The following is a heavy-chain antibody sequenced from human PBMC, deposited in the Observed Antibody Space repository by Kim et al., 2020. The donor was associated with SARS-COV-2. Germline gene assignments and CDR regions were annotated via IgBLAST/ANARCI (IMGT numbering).Heavy chain of an antibody. CDR1: GFTFSSYE. J-gene: IGHJ3*02. D-gene: IGHD5-12*01. CDR3: ARQARVERWLPSLRLGAFDI. CDR2: ISSSGSTI. V-gene: IGHV3-48*03. Sequence: GGSLRLSCAASGFTFSSYEMNWVRQAPGKGLEWVSYISSSGSTIYYADSVKGRFTISRDNAKNSLYLQMNSLRAEDTAVYYCARQARVERWLPSLRLGAFDIWGQGTMVTVSS.